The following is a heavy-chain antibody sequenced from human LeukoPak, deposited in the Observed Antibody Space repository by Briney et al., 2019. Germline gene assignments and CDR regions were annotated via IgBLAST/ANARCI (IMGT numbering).Heavy chain of an antibody. J-gene: IGHJ4*02. CDR2: IDHSRST. CDR1: GGSFSGYY. V-gene: IGHV4-34*01. Sequence: PSETLCLTCAVYGGSFSGYYWSWIRQPPGKELEWIGEIDHSRSTNYNPSLRSRVTMSVDTSKNQFSLELRSVTAADTAVYYCARGFCSNTRCYKEMATILPDYWGQGALVTVSS. CDR3: ARGFCSNTRCYKEMATILPDY. D-gene: IGHD2-2*02.